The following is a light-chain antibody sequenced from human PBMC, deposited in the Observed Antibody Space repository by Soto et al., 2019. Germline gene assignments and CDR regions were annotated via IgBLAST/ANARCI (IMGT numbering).Light chain of an antibody. Sequence: DIVMTQSPDSLAVSLGERATINCKSSQSVFFSSNSLNYLAWYQQKPGQPPKLLIYWASTRESGVPDRFSGSGSGTDFTLTISSLQAEDVAVYYCQQYFSNPPGFTFGPVTTVDIK. J-gene: IGKJ3*01. V-gene: IGKV4-1*01. CDR3: QQYFSNPPGFT. CDR2: WAS. CDR1: QSVFFSSNSLNY.